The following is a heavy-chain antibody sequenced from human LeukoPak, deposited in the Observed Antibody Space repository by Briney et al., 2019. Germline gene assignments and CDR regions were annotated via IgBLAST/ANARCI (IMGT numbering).Heavy chain of an antibody. CDR1: GGSISSSNW. J-gene: IGHJ4*02. D-gene: IGHD3-10*01. Sequence: SETLSLTCAVSGGSISSSNWWSWVRQPPGKGLEWIGEIYHSGSTNYNPSLKSRVTISVDTSKNQFSLKLSSVTAADTAVYYCARIGDYGSGSYYNNWGQGTLVTVSS. CDR2: IYHSGST. CDR3: ARIGDYGSGSYYNN. V-gene: IGHV4-4*02.